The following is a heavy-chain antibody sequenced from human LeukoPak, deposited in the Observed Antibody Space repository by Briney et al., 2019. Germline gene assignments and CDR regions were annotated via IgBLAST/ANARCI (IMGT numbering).Heavy chain of an antibody. Sequence: KPGGSLRLSCAASGFIFSDYYMTWIRQAPGKGLEWLSYISGSGSDTNYADSVKGRFTTSRDNAKNSLYLQMNSLRAEDTAVYYCARVGSIAAAGTPGFWGKGNLVTVSS. CDR2: ISGSGSDT. CDR3: ARVGSIAAAGTPGF. V-gene: IGHV3-11*06. CDR1: GFIFSDYY. J-gene: IGHJ4*02. D-gene: IGHD6-13*01.